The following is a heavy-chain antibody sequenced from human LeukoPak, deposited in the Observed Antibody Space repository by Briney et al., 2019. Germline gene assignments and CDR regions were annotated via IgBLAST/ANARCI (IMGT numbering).Heavy chain of an antibody. V-gene: IGHV4-31*03. J-gene: IGHJ4*02. CDR1: GGSISSGGYS. Sequence: PSQTLSLTCTVSGGSISSGGYSWSWIRQHPGKGLEWIGYIYYSGSTYYNPSLKSRVTISVDTSKNQFSLKLSSVTAADTAVYYCARVSVDIVATSVDYWGQGTLVTVSS. D-gene: IGHD5-12*01. CDR2: IYYSGST. CDR3: ARVSVDIVATSVDY.